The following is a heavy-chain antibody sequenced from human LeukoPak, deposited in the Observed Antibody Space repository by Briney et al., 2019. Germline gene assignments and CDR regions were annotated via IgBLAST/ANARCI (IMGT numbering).Heavy chain of an antibody. J-gene: IGHJ4*02. Sequence: GGSLRLSCAASGFTVTSNYMSWVRQAPGKGLEWVSVIYSGGSTSYAAPVKGRFPISRDNSKNTLYLQMNSLRAEDTAVYYCARGESYFDYWGQGTLVTVSS. V-gene: IGHV3-53*01. D-gene: IGHD3-16*01. CDR2: IYSGGST. CDR3: ARGESYFDY. CDR1: GFTVTSNY.